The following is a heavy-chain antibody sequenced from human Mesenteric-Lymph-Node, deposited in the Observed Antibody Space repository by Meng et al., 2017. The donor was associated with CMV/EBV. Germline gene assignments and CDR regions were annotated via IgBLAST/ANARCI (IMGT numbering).Heavy chain of an antibody. D-gene: IGHD3-22*01. CDR3: ARDEWTMIVVVGGMGAFDI. Sequence: GGSLRLSCAASGFTFSDYYMNWIRQAPGEGLEWFSYIDSSGTTRFYADSVKGRFTISRDNAKNSLYLQMNSLRAEDTAVYYCARDEWTMIVVVGGMGAFDIWGQGTMVTVSS. CDR2: IDSSGTTR. V-gene: IGHV3-11*04. CDR1: GFTFSDYY. J-gene: IGHJ3*02.